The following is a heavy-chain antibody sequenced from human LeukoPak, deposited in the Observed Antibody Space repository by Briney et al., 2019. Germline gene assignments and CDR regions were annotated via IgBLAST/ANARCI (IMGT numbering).Heavy chain of an antibody. D-gene: IGHD2-2*01. CDR1: GFTVSSNY. V-gene: IGHV3-69-1*01. CDR2: ISSSTTI. Sequence: GGSLRLSCAASGFTVSSNYMNWVRQAPGKGLEWVSYISSSTTIYYADSVKGRFTISRDNAKNSLYLQMNSLRAEDTAVYYCASYYATVQGFDYWGQGTLVTVSS. CDR3: ASYYATVQGFDY. J-gene: IGHJ4*02.